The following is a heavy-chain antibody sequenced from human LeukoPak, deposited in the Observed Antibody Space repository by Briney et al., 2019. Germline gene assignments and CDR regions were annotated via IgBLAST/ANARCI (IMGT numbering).Heavy chain of an antibody. J-gene: IGHJ4*02. CDR2: ISYDGSNK. V-gene: IGHV3-30-3*01. Sequence: PGGSLRLSCAASGFTFSTYAMHWVRQAPGKGLEWVAVISYDGSNKYYADSVKGRFTISRDNSKNTLYLHMNILRAEDTAVYYCTKDPTIGGNQYYFDYGGRGPLVTVSS. CDR1: GFTFSTYA. CDR3: TKDPTIGGNQYYFDY. D-gene: IGHD5-24*01.